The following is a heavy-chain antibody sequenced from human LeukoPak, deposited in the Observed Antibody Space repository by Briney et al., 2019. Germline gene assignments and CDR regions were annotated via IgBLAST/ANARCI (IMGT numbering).Heavy chain of an antibody. D-gene: IGHD3-16*01. CDR2: ISFNSGNT. CDR1: GFTFGDFA. V-gene: IGHV3-9*01. Sequence: PGGSLRLSCAGSGFTFGDFAVHWVRQAPGKGLEWISGISFNSGNTAYAASVKGRFTISRDNAKNSLYLQMDSLRPEDTDLYFCAKDSRLRSYYYYFYMDVWGKGTTVTVSS. CDR3: AKDSRLRSYYYYFYMDV. J-gene: IGHJ6*03.